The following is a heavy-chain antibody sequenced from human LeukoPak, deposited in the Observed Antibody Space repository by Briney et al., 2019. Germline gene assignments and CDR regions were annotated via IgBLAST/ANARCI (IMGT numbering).Heavy chain of an antibody. J-gene: IGHJ4*02. CDR2: IYSGGST. CDR3: ARVDCSGGSCYVFDY. Sequence: GGSLRLSCAASGFTVSSNYMNWVRQAPGKGLEWVSVIYSGGSTYYTDSVKGRFTISRDNSKNTLYLQMNSLRVEDTAVYYCARVDCSGGSCYVFDYWGQGTLVTVSS. V-gene: IGHV3-66*01. D-gene: IGHD2-15*01. CDR1: GFTVSSNY.